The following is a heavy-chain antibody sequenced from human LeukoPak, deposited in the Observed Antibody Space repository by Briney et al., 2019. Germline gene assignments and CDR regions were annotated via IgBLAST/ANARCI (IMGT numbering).Heavy chain of an antibody. Sequence: KPSETLSLTCTVSGGSISSGSYYWSWIRQPAGKGLEWIGRISASGSTNYNPSLKSRVTISVDTSKNQFSLKVSSVTAADTAVYYCARENWVFDYWGQGILVTVSS. CDR3: ARENWVFDY. D-gene: IGHD7-27*01. CDR2: ISASGST. V-gene: IGHV4-61*02. J-gene: IGHJ4*02. CDR1: GGSISSGSYY.